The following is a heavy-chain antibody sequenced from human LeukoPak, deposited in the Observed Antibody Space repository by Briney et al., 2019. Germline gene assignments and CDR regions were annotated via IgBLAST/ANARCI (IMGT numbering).Heavy chain of an antibody. D-gene: IGHD3-22*01. CDR1: GFTFSSYA. Sequence: GGSLRLSCAASGFTFSSYAMSWVRQAPGKGLEWVSAISGSGGGGGTYYADSVKGRFTISRDNSKNTLYLQMNSLRAEDTAVYYCAKGEAMIVVVTPHYWGQGTLVTVSS. J-gene: IGHJ4*02. CDR2: ISGSGGGGGT. CDR3: AKGEAMIVVVTPHY. V-gene: IGHV3-23*01.